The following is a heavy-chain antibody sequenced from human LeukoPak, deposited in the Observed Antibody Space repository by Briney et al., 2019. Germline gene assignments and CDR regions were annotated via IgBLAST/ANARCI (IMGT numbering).Heavy chain of an antibody. Sequence: PGGSLRLSCAASGFTVSSNYMSWVRQAPGKGLEWVSVIYSSGNAYYADSVKGRFTISRDNSKNTLYLQINSPRAEDTAVYYCARDYYGSRTYYHDYWGQGTLVTVSS. D-gene: IGHD3-10*01. V-gene: IGHV3-53*01. CDR2: IYSSGNA. CDR1: GFTVSSNY. CDR3: ARDYYGSRTYYHDY. J-gene: IGHJ4*02.